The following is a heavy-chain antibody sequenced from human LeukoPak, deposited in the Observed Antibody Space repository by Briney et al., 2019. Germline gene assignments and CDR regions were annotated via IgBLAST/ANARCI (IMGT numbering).Heavy chain of an antibody. CDR1: GGSISSGSYY. CDR2: IFTSGST. J-gene: IGHJ4*02. CDR3: ARASFYDTGGYYSDY. V-gene: IGHV4-61*02. D-gene: IGHD3-22*01. Sequence: SETLSLTCTVSGGSISSGSYYWSWIRQPAGKGLEWIGRIFTSGSTNYNPSLKSRVTISVDTSKNQFSLTLTSVTAADTAVYYCARASFYDTGGYYSDYWGQGTLVTVSS.